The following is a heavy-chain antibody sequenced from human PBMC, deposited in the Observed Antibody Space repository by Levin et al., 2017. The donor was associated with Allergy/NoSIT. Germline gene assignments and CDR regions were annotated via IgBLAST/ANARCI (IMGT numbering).Heavy chain of an antibody. Sequence: SQTLSLTCTVSGGSISSYYWSWIRQPPGKGLEWIGYIYYSGSTNYNPSLKSRVTISVDTSKNQFSLKLSSVTAADTAVYYCARDAGDSSGYYDYFDYWGQGTLVTVSS. V-gene: IGHV4-59*01. D-gene: IGHD3-22*01. CDR2: IYYSGST. J-gene: IGHJ4*02. CDR3: ARDAGDSSGYYDYFDY. CDR1: GGSISSYY.